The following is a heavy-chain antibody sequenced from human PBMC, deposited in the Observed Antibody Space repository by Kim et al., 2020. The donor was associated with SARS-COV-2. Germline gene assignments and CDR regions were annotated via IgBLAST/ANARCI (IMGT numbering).Heavy chain of an antibody. V-gene: IGHV4-59*09. Sequence: NPYLKSRVTISVGTSKNQFSLKLSSVTAADTAVYYCARGGRWFGTLLDDWGQGTLVTVSS. J-gene: IGHJ4*02. D-gene: IGHD3-10*01. CDR3: ARGGRWFGTLLDD.